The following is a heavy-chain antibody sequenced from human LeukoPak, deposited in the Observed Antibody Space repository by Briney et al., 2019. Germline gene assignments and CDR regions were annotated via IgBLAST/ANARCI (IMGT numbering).Heavy chain of an antibody. V-gene: IGHV3-48*01. D-gene: IGHD3-9*01. CDR3: AKPSPYDILTGFDY. CDR1: GFTFSSYG. CDR2: ISSSSSTI. Sequence: GGSLRLSCAASGFTFSSYGMTWVRQAPGKGLEWVSYISSSSSTIYYADSVKGRFTISRDNSKNTLYLQMNSLRAEDTAVYYCAKPSPYDILTGFDYWGQGTLVTVSS. J-gene: IGHJ4*02.